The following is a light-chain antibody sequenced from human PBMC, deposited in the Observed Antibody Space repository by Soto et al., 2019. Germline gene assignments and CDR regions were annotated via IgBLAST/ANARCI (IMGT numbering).Light chain of an antibody. CDR1: QAVSTY. Sequence: VLTQSPATLSLSPGERATLSCRASQAVSTYVAWYQHKPGQAPRLLIYDASNRAPGVPFRFSGSGSGTDFTLTVSSLEPEDFATYYCQQSYSTPHTFGQGTKLEIK. V-gene: IGKV3-11*01. J-gene: IGKJ2*01. CDR2: DAS. CDR3: QQSYSTPHT.